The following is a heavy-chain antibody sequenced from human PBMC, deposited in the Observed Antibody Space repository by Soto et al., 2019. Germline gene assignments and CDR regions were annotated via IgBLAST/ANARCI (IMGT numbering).Heavy chain of an antibody. CDR2: IYYSDTT. CDR1: GGSISRYY. Sequence: QVQLRESGPGLVKPSETLSLTCTVSGGSISRYYWSWIRQPPGKGLEWIGFIYYSDTTKYNPSLKSRVTISVDTSKNQFSLKLSSVTAADTAVYYCARESRNDGYSSPFDNWGQGTLVTVSS. V-gene: IGHV4-59*01. J-gene: IGHJ4*02. CDR3: ARESRNDGYSSPFDN. D-gene: IGHD4-4*01.